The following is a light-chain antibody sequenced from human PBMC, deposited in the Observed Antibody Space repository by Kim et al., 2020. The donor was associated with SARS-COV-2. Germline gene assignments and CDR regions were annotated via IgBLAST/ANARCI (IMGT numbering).Light chain of an antibody. J-gene: IGKJ1*01. Sequence: ERVLTQSPATLSVSPEERVTLSCRASQYISSNLAWYQHKPGQAPRLLIHGASTRATGIPARFSGSGSGTDFTLTISSLQSEDFAVYYCQQYYNWPRTLDQGTKVDIK. CDR2: GAS. CDR1: QYISSN. CDR3: QQYYNWPRT. V-gene: IGKV3D-15*01.